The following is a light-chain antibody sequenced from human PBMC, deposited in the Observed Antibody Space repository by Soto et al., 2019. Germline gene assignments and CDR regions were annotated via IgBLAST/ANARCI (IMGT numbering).Light chain of an antibody. J-gene: IGKJ1*01. CDR1: QSVLYSSNNENY. Sequence: DIVMTQSPDSLAVSLGERATINCKSSQSVLYSSNNENYLAWYQQKPGQAPKLLIYWASNRESGVPDRFSGSGSGTDFTLTISSLQAEDVAVYYCLQYCDTPRTFGQGTKVEI. V-gene: IGKV4-1*01. CDR2: WAS. CDR3: LQYCDTPRT.